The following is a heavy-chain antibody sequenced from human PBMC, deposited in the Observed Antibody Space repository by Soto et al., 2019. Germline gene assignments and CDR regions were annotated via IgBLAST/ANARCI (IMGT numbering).Heavy chain of an antibody. Sequence: QVQLVESGGDVVQPGRSLRLSCTASGFTFSTYTMHWVRQSPGKGLEWLAFISDDGDNRYYAESVRGRFTFSRDNSKNTMYLRIDSLRPEDRAVYVCARDGPIAAAGNIWFDPWGQGTLVTVSS. CDR3: ARDGPIAAAGNIWFDP. CDR1: GFTFSTYT. D-gene: IGHD6-13*01. J-gene: IGHJ5*02. V-gene: IGHV3-30-3*01. CDR2: ISDDGDNR.